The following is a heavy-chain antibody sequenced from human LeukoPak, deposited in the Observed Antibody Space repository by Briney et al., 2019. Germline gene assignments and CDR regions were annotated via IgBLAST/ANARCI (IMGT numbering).Heavy chain of an antibody. V-gene: IGHV7-4-1*02. CDR1: GYTFSSHA. CDR2: INTNTGIP. D-gene: IGHD6-6*01. CDR3: ARDLVSAGFDI. J-gene: IGHJ3*02. Sequence: ASVKVSCKAFGYTFSSHAMNWVRQAPGQGLELMGCINTNTGIPTYAQGFAGRFVFSLDTSVTTAYLQITSLKAEDTAVYYCARDLVSAGFDIWGQGTMVTVSS.